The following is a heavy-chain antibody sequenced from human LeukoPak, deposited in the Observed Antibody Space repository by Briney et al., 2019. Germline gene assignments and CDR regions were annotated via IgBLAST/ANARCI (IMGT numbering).Heavy chain of an antibody. D-gene: IGHD3-16*02. J-gene: IGHJ4*02. CDR2: IVVGSGNT. CDR3: ARDNRYYDYVWGSYLYFDY. CDR1: GFTFTSSA. V-gene: IGHV1-58*01. Sequence: SVKVSCKASGFTFTSSAVQWVRQARGQRLEWIGWIVVGSGNTNYAQKFQERVTITRDMSTSTAYMELSSLRSEDTAVYYCARDNRYYDYVWGSYLYFDYWGQGTLVTVSS.